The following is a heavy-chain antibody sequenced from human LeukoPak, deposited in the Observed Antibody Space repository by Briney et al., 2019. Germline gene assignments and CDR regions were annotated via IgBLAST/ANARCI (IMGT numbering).Heavy chain of an antibody. V-gene: IGHV3-21*01. J-gene: IGHJ4*02. D-gene: IGHD6-13*01. CDR3: ARFPWAAADDY. CDR2: ISSSSSYI. Sequence: PGGSLRLSCAASGFTFSSYSMNWVRQAPGKGLEWVSSISSSSSYIYYADSVKGRFTISRDNAKNSLYLQMNSLRAEDTTVYYCARFPWAAADDYWGQGTLVTVSS. CDR1: GFTFSSYS.